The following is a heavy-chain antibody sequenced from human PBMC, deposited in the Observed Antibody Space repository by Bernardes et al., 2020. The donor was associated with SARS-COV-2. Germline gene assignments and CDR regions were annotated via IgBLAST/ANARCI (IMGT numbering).Heavy chain of an antibody. CDR3: ARAAGGGDDSSGYYYGYWFDP. V-gene: IGHV4-4*07. CDR2: IYTSGST. Sequence: SETLSLTCTVSGGSISSYYWSWIRQPAGKGLEWIGRIYTSGSTNYNPSLKSRVTMSVDTSKHQFSLKLSSVTAADTAVYYCARAAGGGDDSSGYYYGYWFDPWGQGTLVTVSS. J-gene: IGHJ5*02. CDR1: GGSISSYY. D-gene: IGHD3-22*01.